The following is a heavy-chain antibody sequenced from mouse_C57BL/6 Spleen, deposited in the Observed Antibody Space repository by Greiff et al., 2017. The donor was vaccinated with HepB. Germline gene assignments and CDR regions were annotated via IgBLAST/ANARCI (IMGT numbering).Heavy chain of an antibody. D-gene: IGHD2-3*01. CDR2: IYPGGGYT. V-gene: IGHV1-63*01. CDR3: ARGGAYDGYYEYFAIDY. CDR1: GYTFTNYW. Sequence: QVQLKESGAELVRPGTSVKMSCKASGYTFTNYWIGWAKQRPGHGLEWIGDIYPGGGYTNYNEKFKGKATLTADKSSSTAYMQFSSLTSEDSAIYYCARGGAYDGYYEYFAIDYWGQGTSVTVSS. J-gene: IGHJ4*01.